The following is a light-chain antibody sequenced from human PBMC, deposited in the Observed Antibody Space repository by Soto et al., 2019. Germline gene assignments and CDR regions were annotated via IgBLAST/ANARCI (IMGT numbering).Light chain of an antibody. Sequence: QSVLTQPASVSGSPGQSITISCTGTSSDVGGYNLVSWYQQHPGKAPKLMIYEGSKRPSGVSNRFSGSKSGNTASLTISGLQAEDEADYYCSSYTSSSTLGGVFGTGTKVTVL. CDR1: SSDVGGYNL. CDR3: SSYTSSSTLGGV. J-gene: IGLJ1*01. V-gene: IGLV2-14*02. CDR2: EGS.